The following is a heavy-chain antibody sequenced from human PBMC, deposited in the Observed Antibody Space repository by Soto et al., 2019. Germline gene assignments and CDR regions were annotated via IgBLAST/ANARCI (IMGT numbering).Heavy chain of an antibody. V-gene: IGHV3-30-3*01. CDR2: ISYDGSNK. CDR1: GFTFSSYA. CDR3: ARDYYDSSGYYPYSWFDP. D-gene: IGHD3-22*01. Sequence: VGSLRLSCAASGFTFSSYAMHWVRQAPGKGLEWVAVISYDGSNKYYADSVKGQFTISRDNSKNTLYLQMNSLRAEDTAVYYCARDYYDSSGYYPYSWFDPWGQGTLVTVSS. J-gene: IGHJ5*02.